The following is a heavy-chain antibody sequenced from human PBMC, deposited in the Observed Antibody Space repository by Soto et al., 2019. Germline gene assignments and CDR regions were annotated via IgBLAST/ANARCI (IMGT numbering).Heavy chain of an antibody. CDR2: IYSGGST. J-gene: IGHJ4*02. D-gene: IGHD3-16*01. Sequence: EVQLVESGGGLVQPGGSLRLSCPASGFTVSTKYMSWVRQAPGKGLEWVSVIYSGGSTFYADSVRGRFTMSRDNSKNTVKLQMNSLRAEDTAVYYCARDPWAADYWGQGTLVTVSS. CDR1: GFTVSTKY. CDR3: ARDPWAADY. V-gene: IGHV3-66*01.